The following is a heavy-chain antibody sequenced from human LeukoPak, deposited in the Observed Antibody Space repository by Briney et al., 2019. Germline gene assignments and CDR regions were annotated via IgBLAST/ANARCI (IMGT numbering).Heavy chain of an antibody. D-gene: IGHD3-22*01. J-gene: IGHJ4*02. CDR2: IYSGHNT. CDR1: GFTFSSFG. CDR3: ARESSSGPSRYFDY. V-gene: IGHV3-53*01. Sequence: GGSLRLSCEASGFTFSSFGMHWVRQAPGKGLEWVSVIYSGHNTYYADSVKGRFTISRDNSKNTLYLQINSLRAEDTVVYYCARESSSGPSRYFDYWGQGTLVTVSS.